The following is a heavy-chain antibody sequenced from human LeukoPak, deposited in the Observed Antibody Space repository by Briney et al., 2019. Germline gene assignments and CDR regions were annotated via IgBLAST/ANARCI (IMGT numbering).Heavy chain of an antibody. V-gene: IGHV3-23*01. CDR2: ISGSGGST. Sequence: GGSLRLSCAASGFTFSSYAMSWVRQAPGKGLEWVSAISGSGGSTFYADSVKGRFTMSRDNSKNTLYLQMNSLKAEDTAVYYCAKEASYCTNGVCYSRIFDTWGQGTLVTVSS. J-gene: IGHJ5*02. CDR1: GFTFSSYA. D-gene: IGHD2-8*01. CDR3: AKEASYCTNGVCYSRIFDT.